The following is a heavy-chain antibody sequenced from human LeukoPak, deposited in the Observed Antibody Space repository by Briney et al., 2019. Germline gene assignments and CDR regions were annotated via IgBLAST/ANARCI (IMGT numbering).Heavy chain of an antibody. J-gene: IGHJ1*01. CDR1: GGSIDNYY. Sequence: PSETLSLTCTVSGGSIDNYYWTWIRQPPGKGLEWIGYVYYGGITKYNPPLMSRVTISVDTSKNQFSLKVTSVTAADTAVYYCARDVDPHFWGQGTLVTVSS. D-gene: IGHD5-12*01. V-gene: IGHV4-59*01. CDR3: ARDVDPHF. CDR2: VYYGGIT.